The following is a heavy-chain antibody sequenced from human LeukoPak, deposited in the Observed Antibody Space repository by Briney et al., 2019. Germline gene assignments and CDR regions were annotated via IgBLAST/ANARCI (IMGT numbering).Heavy chain of an antibody. CDR3: VREQWYRLDY. D-gene: IGHD6-19*01. V-gene: IGHV3-7*01. Sequence: GGSLRLSCAASGFTFSSYGMHWVRQAPGKGLEWVAQINQDGSGTFYVDSVRGRFTISRDNAETSAFLQMDSLTAEDTAVYYCVREQWYRLDYWGQGTLVTVSS. CDR1: GFTFSSYG. J-gene: IGHJ4*02. CDR2: INQDGSGT.